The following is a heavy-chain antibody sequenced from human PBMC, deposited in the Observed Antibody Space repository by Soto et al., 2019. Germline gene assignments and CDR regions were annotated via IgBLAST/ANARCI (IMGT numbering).Heavy chain of an antibody. V-gene: IGHV3-15*01. CDR2: IKSKTDGGTT. CDR3: TTEAIYPALRFLEWLGNAFDI. J-gene: IGHJ3*02. CDR1: GFTFSNAW. D-gene: IGHD3-3*01. Sequence: GGSLRLSCAASGFTFSNAWMSWVRQAPGKGLEWVGRIKSKTDGGTTDYAAPVKGRFTISRDDSKNTLYLQMNSLKTEDTAVYYCTTEAIYPALRFLEWLGNAFDIWGQGTMVTVSS.